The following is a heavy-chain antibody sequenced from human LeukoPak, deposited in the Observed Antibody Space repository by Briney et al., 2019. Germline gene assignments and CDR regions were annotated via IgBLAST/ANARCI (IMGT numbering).Heavy chain of an antibody. CDR3: ARGQQWLSGWFDP. J-gene: IGHJ5*02. D-gene: IGHD6-19*01. CDR1: GYTFTSYY. V-gene: IGHV1-46*01. Sequence: ASVKVSCKASGYTFTSYYMRWVRQAPGQGLEWMGIVNPSGGSTSYAQKFQGRVTMTRDTSTSTVYMELSSLRSEDAAVYYCARGQQWLSGWFDPWGQGTLVTVSS. CDR2: VNPSGGST.